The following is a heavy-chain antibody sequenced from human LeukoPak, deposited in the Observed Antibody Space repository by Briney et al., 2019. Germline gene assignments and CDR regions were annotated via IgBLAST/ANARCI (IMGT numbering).Heavy chain of an antibody. D-gene: IGHD6-19*01. CDR2: ISFDGINK. V-gene: IGHV3-30*04. Sequence: GRSLRLSCAASGSTFNTYALHWARQAPGKGLEWVAVISFDGINKYYADSVKGRFTLSRDNSKNTLSLQMNSLRAGDTAVYYCARAALSSGWKAGVNYWGQGTLVTVSS. CDR3: ARAALSSGWKAGVNY. CDR1: GSTFNTYA. J-gene: IGHJ4*02.